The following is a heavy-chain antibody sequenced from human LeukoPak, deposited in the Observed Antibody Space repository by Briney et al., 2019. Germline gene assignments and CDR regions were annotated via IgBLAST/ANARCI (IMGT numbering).Heavy chain of an antibody. CDR2: IYTSGSI. Sequence: SETLSLTCTVSNDSISSYYWSWIRQPAGKGLEWIGRIYTSGSINYNPSLKSRVTVSVDTSKKQFTLKLSSVTAADTAVYYCARGFTMVRGPYGWSDPWGQGALVTVSS. CDR3: ARGFTMVRGPYGWSDP. V-gene: IGHV4-4*07. J-gene: IGHJ5*02. D-gene: IGHD3-10*01. CDR1: NDSISSYY.